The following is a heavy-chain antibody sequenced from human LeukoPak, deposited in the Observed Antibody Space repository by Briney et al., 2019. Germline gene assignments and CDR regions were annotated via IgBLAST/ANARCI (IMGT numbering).Heavy chain of an antibody. J-gene: IGHJ4*02. CDR3: AKAAGIQLWLLYFDY. D-gene: IGHD5-18*01. Sequence: PGGSLRLSCAASGFTFSSYAMSWVRQAPVKGLEWVSAISGSGGSTYYADSVKGRFTISRDNSKNTLYLQMNSLRAEDTAVYYCAKAAGIQLWLLYFDYWGQGTLVTVSS. V-gene: IGHV3-23*01. CDR2: ISGSGGST. CDR1: GFTFSSYA.